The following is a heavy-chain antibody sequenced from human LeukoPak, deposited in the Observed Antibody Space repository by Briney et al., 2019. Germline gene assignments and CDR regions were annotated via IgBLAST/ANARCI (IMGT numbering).Heavy chain of an antibody. J-gene: IGHJ6*03. CDR3: ARGPEWRYYYYYYMDV. V-gene: IGHV4-34*01. D-gene: IGHD3-3*01. Sequence: SETLSLTCGVYGGSFSGYYWSWIRQPPGKGLEWIGEINHSGSTNYNPSLKSRVTISVDTSKNQFSLKLSSVTAADTAVYYCARGPEWRYYYYYYMDVWGKGTTVTVSS. CDR1: GGSFSGYY. CDR2: INHSGST.